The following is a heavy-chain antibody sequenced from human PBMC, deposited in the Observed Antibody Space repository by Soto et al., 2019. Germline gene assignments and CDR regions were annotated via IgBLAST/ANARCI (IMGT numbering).Heavy chain of an antibody. Sequence: SETLSLTCTVSGGSISSSSYYWGWIRQPPGKGLEWIGSIYYSGSTYYNPSLKSRVTISVDTSKNQFSLKLSSVTAADTAVYYCARHLYGSGSYLYYFDYWGQGTLVTVSS. CDR1: GGSISSSSYY. CDR3: ARHLYGSGSYLYYFDY. J-gene: IGHJ4*02. D-gene: IGHD3-10*01. CDR2: IYYSGST. V-gene: IGHV4-39*01.